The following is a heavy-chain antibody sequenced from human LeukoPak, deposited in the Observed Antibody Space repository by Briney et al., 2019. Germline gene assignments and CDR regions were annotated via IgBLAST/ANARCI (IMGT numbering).Heavy chain of an antibody. V-gene: IGHV1-2*02. Sequence: ASVKVSCKDSGYTFTDHYIHWVRQAPGQGLEWMGWINPNNGGTYYALKFQGRVTMTRDTSIGTAYMELSRLRSDDTAVYYCAGGIASYSSSYFDYWGQGALVTVSS. CDR2: INPNNGGT. CDR1: GYTFTDHY. D-gene: IGHD3-16*01. J-gene: IGHJ4*02. CDR3: AGGIASYSSSYFDY.